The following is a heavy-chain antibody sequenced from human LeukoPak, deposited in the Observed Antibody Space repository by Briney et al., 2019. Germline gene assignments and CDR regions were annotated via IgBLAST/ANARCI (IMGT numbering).Heavy chain of an antibody. CDR3: ARWFEGITGTYFDY. CDR1: SGSISSDGYY. D-gene: IGHD1-20*01. J-gene: IGHJ4*02. CDR2: IYYSGST. Sequence: SETLSLTCTVSSGSISSDGYYWSWIPQHPGKGLEWIGYIYYSGSTYYNPSLKSRVTISVDTSKNQFSLKLSSVTAADSAVYYCARWFEGITGTYFDYWGQGTLGNVSS. V-gene: IGHV4-31*03.